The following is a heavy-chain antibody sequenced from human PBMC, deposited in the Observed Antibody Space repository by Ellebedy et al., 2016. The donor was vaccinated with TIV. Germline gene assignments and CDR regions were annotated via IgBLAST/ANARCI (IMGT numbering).Heavy chain of an antibody. CDR1: GFTFSSHD. Sequence: PGGSLRLSCAASGFTFSSHDMHWVRQGTGKGLEWVSAIGSAGDTSYSGSVKGRFTISRENGKNSVYLQMNSLRAEDTAVYYCERASAGLDYWGQGTLVTVSS. J-gene: IGHJ4*02. CDR3: ERASAGLDY. V-gene: IGHV3-13*01. D-gene: IGHD6-13*01. CDR2: IGSAGDT.